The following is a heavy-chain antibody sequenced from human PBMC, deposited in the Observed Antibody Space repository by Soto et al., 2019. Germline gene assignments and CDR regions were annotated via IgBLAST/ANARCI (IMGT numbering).Heavy chain of an antibody. D-gene: IGHD2-21*02. CDR2: IYYSGRT. CDR3: ARQRTTVVTQAYFYH. Sequence: SETLSLTCIVSGESISSSSYYWGWIRQPPGKGLEWIGSIYYSGRTYYNPSFKSRVTISIDTSKNQFSLKLSSVTATDTAVYYCARQRTTVVTQAYFYHWGQGALVTVSS. V-gene: IGHV4-39*01. J-gene: IGHJ4*02. CDR1: GESISSSSYY.